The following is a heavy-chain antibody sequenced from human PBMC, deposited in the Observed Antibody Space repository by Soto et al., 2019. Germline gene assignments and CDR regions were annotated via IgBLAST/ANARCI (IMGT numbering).Heavy chain of an antibody. CDR1: GLTFSSYW. Sequence: GGSLRLSCAASGLTFSSYWMSWVRQAPGKGLEGGANIKQDGSEKYYVGSVKGRYTISIDKAKNALYLQMNSLRAEDTAVYYCAREPQTGDDAFDIGGQGTMVTVSS. J-gene: IGHJ3*02. CDR2: IKQDGSEK. V-gene: IGHV3-7*03. CDR3: AREPQTGDDAFDI. D-gene: IGHD7-27*01.